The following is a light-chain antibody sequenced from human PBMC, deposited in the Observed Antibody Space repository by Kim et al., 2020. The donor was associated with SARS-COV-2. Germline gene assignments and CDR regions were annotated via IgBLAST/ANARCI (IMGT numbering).Light chain of an antibody. CDR3: QHYNSYPLT. J-gene: IGKJ4*01. V-gene: IGKV1-5*01. CDR1: QSISSW. Sequence: ASVGDRVTITCRASQSISSWLAWYQQKPGKAPKLLIYDASSLESGVPSRFSGSGSGTEFTLTISSLQPDDLATYYCQHYNSYPLTFGGGTKVDIK. CDR2: DAS.